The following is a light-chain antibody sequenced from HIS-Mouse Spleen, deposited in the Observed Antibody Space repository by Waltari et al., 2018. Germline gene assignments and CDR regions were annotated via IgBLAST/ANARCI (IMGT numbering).Light chain of an antibody. CDR1: SSDVGGYNY. J-gene: IGLJ3*02. Sequence: QSALTQPASVSGSPGQSITISCTGTSSDVGGYNYVSWYQQHPGKAPTLMIYDVSNRPAGVSTLFAGSKSGTTTSLTISGLQAEDEADYYCSSYTSSSTWVFGGGTKLTVL. V-gene: IGLV2-14*03. CDR2: DVS. CDR3: SSYTSSSTWV.